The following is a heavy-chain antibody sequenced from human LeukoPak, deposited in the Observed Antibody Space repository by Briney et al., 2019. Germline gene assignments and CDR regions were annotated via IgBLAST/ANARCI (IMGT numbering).Heavy chain of an antibody. CDR3: ASDTSGYCGGGSCYYR. D-gene: IGHD2-15*01. CDR2: IIPIFGTA. J-gene: IGHJ4*02. Sequence: SVKVSCKASGGTFSSYAISWVRQAPGQGLEWMGGIIPIFGTANYAQKFQGRVTITADKSTSTAYMELSSLRSEDTAVYYCASDTSGYCGGGSCYYRWGQGTLVTVSS. CDR1: GGTFSSYA. V-gene: IGHV1-69*06.